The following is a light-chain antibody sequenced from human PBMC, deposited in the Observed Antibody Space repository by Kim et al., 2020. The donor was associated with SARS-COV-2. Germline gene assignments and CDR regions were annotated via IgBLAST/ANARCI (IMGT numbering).Light chain of an antibody. J-gene: IGKJ2*01. CDR3: QQSYSTPVT. V-gene: IGKV1-39*01. CDR2: GAS. Sequence: SASLGDRVTITCRASEIISRYLKWYQQKPGKAPNVLIYGASSLQSGVPSRFSGSGSGRDFSLTINSLQPEDFATYYCQQSYSTPVTFGQGTKLEI. CDR1: EIISRY.